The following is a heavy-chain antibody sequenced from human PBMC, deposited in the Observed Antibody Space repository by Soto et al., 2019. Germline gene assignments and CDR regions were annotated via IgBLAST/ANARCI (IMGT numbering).Heavy chain of an antibody. Sequence: ASVKVSCKASGYTFTSYGISWVRQAPGQGLEWMGWISAYNGNTNYAQKLQGRVTMTTDTSTSTAYMELRSLRSDDTAVYYCARVPVGSGYRYYFDYWGQGTLVTVSS. CDR2: ISAYNGNT. J-gene: IGHJ4*02. CDR3: ARVPVGSGYRYYFDY. D-gene: IGHD5-12*01. CDR1: GYTFTSYG. V-gene: IGHV1-18*01.